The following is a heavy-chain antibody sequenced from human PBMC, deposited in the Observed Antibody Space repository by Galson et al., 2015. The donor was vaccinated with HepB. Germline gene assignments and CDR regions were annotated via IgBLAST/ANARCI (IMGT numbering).Heavy chain of an antibody. CDR1: GGTFGTYG. V-gene: IGHV1-69*11. D-gene: IGHD1-7*01. CDR2: IIPVLRSA. Sequence: SVKVSCKASGGTFGTYGFIWVRQVPGQGLEWMGTIIPVLRSAKYAQNFQGRVIFTADESTTTAYMEVSGLTSKDTAFYYCAREGPLSGTGDYWGQGTLVTVSS. CDR3: AREGPLSGTGDY. J-gene: IGHJ4*02.